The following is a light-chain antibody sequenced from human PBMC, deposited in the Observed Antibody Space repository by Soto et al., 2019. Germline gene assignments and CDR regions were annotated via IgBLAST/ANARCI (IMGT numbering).Light chain of an antibody. CDR1: QDITNY. V-gene: IGKV1-27*01. J-gene: IGKJ2*01. Sequence: DIQMTQSPSSLSASVGDMVTITCRASQDITNYLAWNQQKPGKVPKLLIYAASTLQSGVPSRFSGSGSGTDFTLTITSLQPEDVATYYCQKYNSVPYTFGQGTKLEIK. CDR3: QKYNSVPYT. CDR2: AAS.